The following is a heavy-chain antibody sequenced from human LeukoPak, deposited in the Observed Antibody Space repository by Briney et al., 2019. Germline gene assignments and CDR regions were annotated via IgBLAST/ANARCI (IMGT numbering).Heavy chain of an antibody. Sequence: GTLRLSCAASGFTFSSYGMSWVRQAPGKGLEWVSAISGSGGSTYYADSVKGRFTISRDNSKNTLYLQMNSLRAEDTAVYYCARGHSGWYDYWGQGTLVTVSS. CDR1: GFTFSSYG. D-gene: IGHD6-19*01. V-gene: IGHV3-23*01. CDR2: ISGSGGST. CDR3: ARGHSGWYDY. J-gene: IGHJ4*02.